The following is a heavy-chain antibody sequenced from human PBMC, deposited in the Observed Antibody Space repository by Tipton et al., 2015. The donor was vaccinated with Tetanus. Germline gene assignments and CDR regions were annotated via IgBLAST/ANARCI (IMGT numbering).Heavy chain of an antibody. CDR1: GDSISSFY. D-gene: IGHD1-1*01. CDR2: IYTSGST. CDR3: ARDRGDTGTVNWFDP. Sequence: TLSLTCSVSGDSISSFYWSWIRQPAGKGLEWIGRIYTSGSTNYNPSLKSRVTMSVDTSKRRFSLKLNSVTAADTAVYYCARDRGDTGTVNWFDPWGQGTLVTVSS. V-gene: IGHV4-4*07. J-gene: IGHJ5*02.